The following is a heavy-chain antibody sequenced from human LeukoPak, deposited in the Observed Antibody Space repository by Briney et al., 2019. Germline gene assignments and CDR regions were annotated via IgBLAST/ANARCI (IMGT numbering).Heavy chain of an antibody. CDR1: GFTFSSYA. Sequence: PGRSLRLSCAASGFTFSSYAMTWVRQAPGKGLEWVSGIRGRGACTYYADSVKGRFTISRDNSKNTVHLQMNSLRAEDTAVYFCAQTRGLTKTGPANWGQGTLVTVSS. J-gene: IGHJ4*02. CDR2: IRGRGACT. V-gene: IGHV3-23*01. CDR3: AQTRGLTKTGPAN. D-gene: IGHD4/OR15-4a*01.